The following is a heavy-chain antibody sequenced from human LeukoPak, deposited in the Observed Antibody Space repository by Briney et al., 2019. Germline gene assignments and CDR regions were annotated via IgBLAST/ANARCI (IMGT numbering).Heavy chain of an antibody. CDR2: IYYSGST. Sequence: SETLSLTCTVSGGSISSSSYYWGWIRRPPGKGLEWIGSIYYSGSTYYNPSLKSRVTISVDTSKNQFSLKLSSVTAADTAVYYCARLYGTIFGVVIYRGYFDYWGQGTLVTASS. D-gene: IGHD3-3*01. V-gene: IGHV4-39*01. CDR3: ARLYGTIFGVVIYRGYFDY. J-gene: IGHJ4*02. CDR1: GGSISSSSYY.